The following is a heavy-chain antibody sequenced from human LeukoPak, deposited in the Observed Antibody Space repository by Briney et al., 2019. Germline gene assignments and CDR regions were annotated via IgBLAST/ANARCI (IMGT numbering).Heavy chain of an antibody. Sequence: GGSLRLSCAASGFTFSSYWMSWVRQAPGKGLEWVVVISHDGSNNNYADSVKGRFTISRDNSKNTLYLQMNSLRPEDTAVYYCAKVRVGTAHFDYWGQGTLVTVSS. D-gene: IGHD2-15*01. CDR1: GFTFSSYW. CDR2: ISHDGSNN. CDR3: AKVRVGTAHFDY. V-gene: IGHV3-30*18. J-gene: IGHJ4*02.